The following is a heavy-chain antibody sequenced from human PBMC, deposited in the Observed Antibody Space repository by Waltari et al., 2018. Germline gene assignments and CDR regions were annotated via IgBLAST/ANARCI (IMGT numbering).Heavy chain of an antibody. Sequence: QVQLQQWGAGLLKPSETLSLTCAVYGGSFSGYYWSWIRRPPGKGLEWIGEINHSGSTNYNPSLKSRVTISVDTSKNQFSLKLSSVTAADTAVYYCARLPGNPNSAIDYWGQGTLVTVSS. CDR2: INHSGST. CDR1: GGSFSGYY. CDR3: ARLPGNPNSAIDY. J-gene: IGHJ4*02. D-gene: IGHD3-10*01. V-gene: IGHV4-34*01.